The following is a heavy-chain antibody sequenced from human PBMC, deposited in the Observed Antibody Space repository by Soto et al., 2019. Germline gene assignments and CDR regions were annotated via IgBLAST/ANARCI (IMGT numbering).Heavy chain of an antibody. CDR3: ASSTIFGVVTFDY. CDR1: GGSVSSGSYY. D-gene: IGHD3-3*01. CDR2: IYYSGST. J-gene: IGHJ4*02. Sequence: PSETLSLTCTVSGGSVSSGSYYWSWIRQPPGKGLEWIGYIYYSGSTNYNPSLKSRVTISVDTPKNQFSLKLSSVTAADTAVYYCASSTIFGVVTFDYWGQGTLVTVSS. V-gene: IGHV4-61*01.